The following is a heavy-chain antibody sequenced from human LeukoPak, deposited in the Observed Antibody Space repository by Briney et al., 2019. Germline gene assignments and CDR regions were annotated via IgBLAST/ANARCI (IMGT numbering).Heavy chain of an antibody. CDR2: IIPIFGIA. CDR3: ARDSEDIVVVPADPYYGMDV. V-gene: IGHV1-69*04. J-gene: IGHJ6*02. D-gene: IGHD2-2*01. Sequence: SVKDSCMASGGTFSIYAISWVRQAPGQGLEWMGRIIPIFGIANYAQKFQGRVTITADKSTSTAYMELSSLRSEDTAVYYGARDSEDIVVVPADPYYGMDVWGQGTTVTVSS. CDR1: GGTFSIYA.